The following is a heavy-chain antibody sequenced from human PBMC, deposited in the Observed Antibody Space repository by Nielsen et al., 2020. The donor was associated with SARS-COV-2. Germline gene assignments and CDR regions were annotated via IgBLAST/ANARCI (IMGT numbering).Heavy chain of an antibody. Sequence: SETLSPTCTLSGGSISSRSYYWCWLRQPPGKGLDWIGYIYYSGSTYYNPSLKSRVTISVDTSKNQFSLKLSSVTAADTAVYYCARDTLFTDYVWGSYRWGQGTLVTVSS. J-gene: IGHJ4*02. V-gene: IGHV4-61*05. CDR3: ARDTLFTDYVWGSYR. CDR1: GGSISSRSYY. CDR2: IYYSGST. D-gene: IGHD3-16*02.